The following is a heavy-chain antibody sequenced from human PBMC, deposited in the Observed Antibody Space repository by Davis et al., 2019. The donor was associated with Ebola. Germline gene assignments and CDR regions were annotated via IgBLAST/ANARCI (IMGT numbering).Heavy chain of an antibody. CDR1: GFTFSSYW. CDR2: IKQDGSEK. CDR3: ASSRLYGGYVGLYYGIDV. V-gene: IGHV3-7*01. Sequence: GESLKISCAASGFTFSSYWMSWVRQAPGKGLEWVANIKQDGSEKYYVDSVKGRFTISRDNAKNSLYLQMNSLRAEDTAVYYCASSRLYGGYVGLYYGIDVWGQGTTVTVSS. D-gene: IGHD5-12*01. J-gene: IGHJ6*02.